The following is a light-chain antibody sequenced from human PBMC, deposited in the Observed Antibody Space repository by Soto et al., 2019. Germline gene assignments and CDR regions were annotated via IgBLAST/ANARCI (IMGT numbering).Light chain of an antibody. J-gene: IGKJ2*01. CDR2: GAY. CDR1: QSISTY. Sequence: DIQMTQAPSSLSASVGDRVSITFRASQSISTYLNWYQQKPGKAPKLLIYGAYSLQSGVPPRFSGSGSGTDFTLTISSLQPEDFATYYCQQSYMTFMYTFGQGTKVDIK. V-gene: IGKV1-39*01. CDR3: QQSYMTFMYT.